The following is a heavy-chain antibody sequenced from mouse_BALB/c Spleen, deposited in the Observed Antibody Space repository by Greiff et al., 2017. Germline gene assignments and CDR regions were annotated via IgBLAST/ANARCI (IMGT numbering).Heavy chain of an antibody. D-gene: IGHD4-1*02. CDR2: ISSGGSYT. J-gene: IGHJ4*01. CDR1: GFTFSSYA. CDR3: ASINWDFYAMDY. V-gene: IGHV5-9-4*01. Sequence: EVKLMESGGGLVKPGGSLKLSCAASGFTFSSYAMSWVRQSPEKRLEWVAEISSGGSYTYYPDTVTGRFTISRDNAKNTLYLEMSSLRSEDTAMYYCASINWDFYAMDYWGQGTSVTVSS.